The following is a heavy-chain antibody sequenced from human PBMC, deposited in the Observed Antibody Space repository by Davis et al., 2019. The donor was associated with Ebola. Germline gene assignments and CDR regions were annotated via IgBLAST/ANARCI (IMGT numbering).Heavy chain of an antibody. CDR1: GGFFSSYY. CDR3: ARGELLDI. CDR2: INHRGST. J-gene: IGHJ3*02. Sequence: SETLSLTCAVYGGFFSSYYWSWIRQPPGQGLEWIGEINHRGSTNYNPSLKSRVTISVDTSKNQFSLKLSSVTAADTADYYCARGELLDIWGQGAMVTVSS. D-gene: IGHD3-10*01. V-gene: IGHV4-34*01.